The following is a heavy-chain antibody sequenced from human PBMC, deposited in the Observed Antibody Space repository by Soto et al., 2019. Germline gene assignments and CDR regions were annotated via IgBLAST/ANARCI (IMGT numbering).Heavy chain of an antibody. D-gene: IGHD3-22*01. CDR2: SYHSGGT. CDR1: GGSLSGYY. CDR3: ARGDYYYDSSGYSYYFDY. J-gene: IGHJ4*02. V-gene: IGHV4-34*01. Sequence: WENLSLTCADYGGSLSGYYWTWVRQPPWKGLEWIGKSYHSGGTYYNPSLKSRVTISIDTSNNQVSLELNSVTAADTAVYYCARGDYYYDSSGYSYYFDYWGQGALVTVSS.